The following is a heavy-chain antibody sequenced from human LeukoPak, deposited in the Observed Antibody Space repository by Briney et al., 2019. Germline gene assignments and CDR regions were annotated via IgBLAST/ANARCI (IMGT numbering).Heavy chain of an antibody. J-gene: IGHJ4*02. CDR3: AHLYFYNNAGYSRAFDS. V-gene: IGHV2-5*02. CDR1: GFSLTTTGVG. CDR2: IYWDDEE. D-gene: IGHD2-15*01. Sequence: ESGPTLVKPTQTLTLTCTFSGFSLTTTGVGVGWIRQPPGNALDGLALIYWDDEERYSPSLRTRLTITKDTSNSQVVLTLTNMDPVDTATYYCAHLYFYNNAGYSRAFDSWGQEILVTVSS.